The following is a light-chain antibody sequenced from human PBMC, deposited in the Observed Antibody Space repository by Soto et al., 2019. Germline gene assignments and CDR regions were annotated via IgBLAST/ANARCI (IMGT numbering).Light chain of an antibody. Sequence: EIVLTQSPDTLSLSPGDRATLSCRASQSLRRTYLAWYQQRPGQPPRVLIYDSSTRVAGIPDRFSGSGSGAHFTLTISRLEPEDFAVYYCQQYGSSPPYTFGPGTKLENK. V-gene: IGKV3-20*01. CDR1: QSLRRTY. CDR3: QQYGSSPPYT. CDR2: DSS. J-gene: IGKJ2*01.